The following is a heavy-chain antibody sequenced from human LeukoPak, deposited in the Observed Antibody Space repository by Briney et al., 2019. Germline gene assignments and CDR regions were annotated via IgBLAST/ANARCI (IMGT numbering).Heavy chain of an antibody. V-gene: IGHV4-59*01. CDR3: ARGRKQQLIYYMDV. Sequence: SETLSLTCTVSGGYISSYYWSWIRQPPGEGLEWIGYVYYTGSTNYNPSLKSRVSISVDTSKNQFSLKLRSVSAADTAVYYCARGRKQQLIYYMDVWGKGTTVTVSS. D-gene: IGHD6-13*01. CDR1: GGYISSYY. CDR2: VYYTGST. J-gene: IGHJ6*03.